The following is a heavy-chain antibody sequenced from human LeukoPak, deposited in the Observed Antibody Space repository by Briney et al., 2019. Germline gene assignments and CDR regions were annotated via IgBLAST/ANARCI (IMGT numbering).Heavy chain of an antibody. CDR1: GGSISSYY. Sequence: PSETLSLTCTVSGGSISSYYWSWIRQPAGKGLEWIGRIYTSGSTNYNPSLKSRVTMSVDTSKNQFSLKLSSVTAADTAVYYCARDAGYDFWSGSYQGYYYMDVWGKGTTVTVSS. CDR3: ARDAGYDFWSGSYQGYYYMDV. D-gene: IGHD3-3*01. CDR2: IYTSGST. J-gene: IGHJ6*03. V-gene: IGHV4-4*07.